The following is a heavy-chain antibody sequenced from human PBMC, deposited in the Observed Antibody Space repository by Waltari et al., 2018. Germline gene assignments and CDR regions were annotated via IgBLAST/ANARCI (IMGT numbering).Heavy chain of an antibody. CDR3: ARDFSGGGAFDI. J-gene: IGHJ3*02. D-gene: IGHD3-10*01. Sequence: QLQLQESGPGLVKPSETLSLTCTVSGGSISSSSYYWGWIRQPPGKGLEWIGSIYYSGSTYYNPSLKRRVTISVDTSKNQFSLKLSSVTAADTAVYYCARDFSGGGAFDIWDQGTMVTVSS. CDR2: IYYSGST. V-gene: IGHV4-39*07. CDR1: GGSISSSSYY.